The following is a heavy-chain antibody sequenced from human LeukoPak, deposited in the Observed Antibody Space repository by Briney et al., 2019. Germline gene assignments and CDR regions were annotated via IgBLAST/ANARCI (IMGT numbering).Heavy chain of an antibody. J-gene: IGHJ3*02. CDR1: NFTFSSYG. D-gene: IGHD1-26*01. CDR3: ARDGVGAVRSDAFDI. V-gene: IGHV3-33*08. CDR2: IWYDGSNK. Sequence: GGSLRLSCAASNFTFSSYGIHWVRQAPGKGLEWVAVIWYDGSNKYYADSVKGRFTISRDNSKNTLYLQMNSLRAEDTAVYYCARDGVGAVRSDAFDIWGQGTMVTVSS.